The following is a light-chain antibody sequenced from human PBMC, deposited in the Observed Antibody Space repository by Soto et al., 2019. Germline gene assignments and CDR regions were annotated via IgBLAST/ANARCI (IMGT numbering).Light chain of an antibody. CDR3: SSYTSSSTL. CDR1: SSDVGSYNY. J-gene: IGLJ1*01. Sequence: QAVRTQPASVSGSPGQSITISCTGTSSDVGSYNYVSWYQQHPGKAPKLMIYEVSDRPSGISSRFSGSKSGNTASLTISGLQTEDEADYYCSSYTSSSTLFGTGTKVTVL. CDR2: EVS. V-gene: IGLV2-14*01.